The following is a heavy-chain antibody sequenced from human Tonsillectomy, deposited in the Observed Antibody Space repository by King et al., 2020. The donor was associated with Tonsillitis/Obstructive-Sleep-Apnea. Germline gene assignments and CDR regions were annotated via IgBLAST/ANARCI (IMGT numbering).Heavy chain of an antibody. CDR3: ARDHGANYFDY. CDR1: GFTVSSDY. D-gene: IGHD4-17*01. J-gene: IGHJ4*02. V-gene: IGHV3-66*01. Sequence: VQLVEAGGGLVQPGGSLRLSCASSGFTVSSDYMSWVRQAPGKGLEWVSVIYIAVSTYYADSVKGRFTISSDNTKNTLYLQMNSLRAEDTATYYCARDHGANYFDYWGQGTLVTVSS. CDR2: IYIAVST.